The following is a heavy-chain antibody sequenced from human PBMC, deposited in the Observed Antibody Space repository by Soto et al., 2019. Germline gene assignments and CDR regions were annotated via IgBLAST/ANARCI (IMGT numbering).Heavy chain of an antibody. Sequence: SVKVSCKASGGTFSSYAISWVRQAPGQGLEWMGGIIPIFGTANYAQKFQGRVTITADKSTSTAYMELSSLRSEDTAVYYCARATLAGRYYYYYEAHWGPGTLVTVSS. CDR1: GGTFSSYA. J-gene: IGHJ1*01. D-gene: IGHD1-26*01. CDR3: ARATLAGRYYYYYEAH. CDR2: IIPIFGTA. V-gene: IGHV1-69*06.